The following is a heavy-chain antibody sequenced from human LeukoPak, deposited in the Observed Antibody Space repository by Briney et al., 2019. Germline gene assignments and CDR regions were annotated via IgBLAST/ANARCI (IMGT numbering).Heavy chain of an antibody. V-gene: IGHV1-2*02. J-gene: IGHJ3*02. CDR1: GYTFTDYY. CDR3: ARTRGVVVILDAFDI. D-gene: IGHD3-22*01. CDR2: INPNSGGT. Sequence: ASVKVSCKASGYTFTDYYMHWVRQAPGQGLEWMGWINPNSGGTNYAQKFQGRVTMTRDTSISTAYMELSRLRSDDTAVYYCARTRGVVVILDAFDIWGQGTMVTVSS.